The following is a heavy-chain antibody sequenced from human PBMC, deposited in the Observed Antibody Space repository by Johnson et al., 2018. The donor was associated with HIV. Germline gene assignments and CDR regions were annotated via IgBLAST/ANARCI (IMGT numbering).Heavy chain of an antibody. J-gene: IGHJ3*02. CDR2: ISYDGSNK. D-gene: IGHD6-13*01. V-gene: IGHV3-30-3*01. CDR1: RFTFSSYA. CDR3: ARESSYAGDAFDI. Sequence: QVQLVESGGGVVQPGRSLRLSCAASRFTFSSYAMHWVRQAPGKGLEWVAVISYDGSNKYYPNSLQGRFTISRDNSKNTLYLQMNSLRAEYTALYYCARESSYAGDAFDIWGQGTMVTVSS.